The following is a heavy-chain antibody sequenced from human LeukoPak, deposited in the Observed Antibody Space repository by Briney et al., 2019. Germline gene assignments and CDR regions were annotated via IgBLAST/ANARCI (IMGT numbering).Heavy chain of an antibody. D-gene: IGHD6-6*01. CDR1: GGSISSGNYF. Sequence: SETLSLTCTVSGGSISSGNYFWSWIRQPPGKGLEWIGEINHSGSTNYNPSLKSRVTISVDTSKNQFSLKLSSVTAADTAVYYCAREFGARPPHWFGPWGQGTLVTVSS. V-gene: IGHV4-39*07. J-gene: IGHJ5*02. CDR3: AREFGARPPHWFGP. CDR2: INHSGST.